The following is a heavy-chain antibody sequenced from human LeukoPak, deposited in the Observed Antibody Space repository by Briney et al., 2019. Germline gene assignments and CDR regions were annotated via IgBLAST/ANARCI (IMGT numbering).Heavy chain of an antibody. CDR1: GFTFSNYN. CDR2: ISGSGGST. CDR3: AKTPVYYYDSSGYWDY. Sequence: SGGSLRLSCAASGFTFSNYNMNWVRQAPGKGLEWVSAISGSGGSTYYADSVKGRFTISRDNSKNTLYLQMNSLRAEDTAVYYCAKTPVYYYDSSGYWDYWGQGTLVTVSS. J-gene: IGHJ4*02. V-gene: IGHV3-23*01. D-gene: IGHD3-22*01.